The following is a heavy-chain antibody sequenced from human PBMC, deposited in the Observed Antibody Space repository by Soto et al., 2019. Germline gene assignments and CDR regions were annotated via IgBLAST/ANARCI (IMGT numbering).Heavy chain of an antibody. Sequence: PSETLSLTCTVSGGSISSSSYYWGWIRQPPGKGLEWIGSIYYSGSTYYNPSLKSRVTISVDTSKNQFSLKLSSVTAADTAVYYCARRGLQIVGATDAFDIWGKGKMVTVS. J-gene: IGHJ3*02. CDR2: IYYSGST. V-gene: IGHV4-39*01. D-gene: IGHD1-26*01. CDR3: ARRGLQIVGATDAFDI. CDR1: GGSISSSSYY.